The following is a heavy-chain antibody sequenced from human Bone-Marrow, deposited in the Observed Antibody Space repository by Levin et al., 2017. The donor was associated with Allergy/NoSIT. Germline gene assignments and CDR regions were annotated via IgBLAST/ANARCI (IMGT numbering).Heavy chain of an antibody. CDR3: TTDSPCTNGVCYFDY. CDR2: IKSKTDGGTT. J-gene: IGHJ4*02. Sequence: GGSLRLSCAASGFTFSNAWMSWVRQAPGKGLEWVGRIKSKTDGGTTDYAAPVKGRFTISRDDSKNTLYLQMNSLKTEDTAVYYCTTDSPCTNGVCYFDYWGQGTLVTVSS. D-gene: IGHD2-8*01. V-gene: IGHV3-15*01. CDR1: GFTFSNAW.